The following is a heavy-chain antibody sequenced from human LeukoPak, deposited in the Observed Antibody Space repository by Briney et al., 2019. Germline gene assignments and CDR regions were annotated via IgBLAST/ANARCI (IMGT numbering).Heavy chain of an antibody. CDR1: GFTFSSYG. D-gene: IGHD3-16*02. CDR3: ASAVIWGSYLFDI. Sequence: GGSLRLSCAASGFTFSSYGMTWVRQAPGKGLEWVSSMSNSGGSTYYAASVKGRFTISRDNSKNTLYLQMNSLRAEDTAVYYCASAVIWGSYLFDIWGQGTMVTVSS. CDR2: MSNSGGST. V-gene: IGHV3-23*01. J-gene: IGHJ3*02.